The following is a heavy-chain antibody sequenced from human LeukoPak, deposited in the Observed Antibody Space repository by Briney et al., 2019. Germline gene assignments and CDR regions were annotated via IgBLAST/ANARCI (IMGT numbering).Heavy chain of an antibody. V-gene: IGHV3-23*01. J-gene: IGHJ4*02. D-gene: IGHD2/OR15-2a*01. CDR2: ISGSGGST. CDR1: GFTLSSYA. Sequence: SGGSLRLSCAASGFTLSSYAMSWVRQAPGKGLEWVSAISGSGGSTYYADSVKGRFTISRDNSENTLYLQMNSLRAEDTAVYYCAKDLSYEGLSDYWGQGTLVTVSS. CDR3: AKDLSYEGLSDY.